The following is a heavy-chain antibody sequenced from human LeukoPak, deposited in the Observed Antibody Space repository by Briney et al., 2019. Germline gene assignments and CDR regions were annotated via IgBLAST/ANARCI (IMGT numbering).Heavy chain of an antibody. Sequence: GGSLRLSCAASGFTFSTYAASWVRQAPGKGLEWVSAITGSGGSTYYADSVKGRFTISRDNSKNTFYLQMNSLRAEDTAVYYCARDLGGTNYYYYYMDVWGKGTTVTVSS. CDR1: GFTFSTYA. D-gene: IGHD1-1*01. CDR3: ARDLGGTNYYYYYMDV. CDR2: ITGSGGST. J-gene: IGHJ6*03. V-gene: IGHV3-23*01.